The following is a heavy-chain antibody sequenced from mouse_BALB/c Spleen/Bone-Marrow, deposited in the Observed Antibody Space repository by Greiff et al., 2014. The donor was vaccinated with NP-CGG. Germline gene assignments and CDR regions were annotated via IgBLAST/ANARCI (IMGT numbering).Heavy chain of an antibody. D-gene: IGHD2-3*01. J-gene: IGHJ3*01. V-gene: IGHV4-1*02. Sequence: LEESGGSLKLSCAASGFDFSGFWMGWVRQAPGKGLEWIGEINPDSSTINYTPSLKDRFIISRDNAKNTLYLQMNKVRSEDTALYYCGRLGYYGCFAYWGQGTLVTVSA. CDR2: INPDSSTI. CDR3: GRLGYYGCFAY. CDR1: GFDFSGFW.